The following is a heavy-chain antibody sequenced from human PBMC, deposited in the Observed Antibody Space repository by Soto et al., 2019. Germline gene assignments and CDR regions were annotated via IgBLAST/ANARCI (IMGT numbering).Heavy chain of an antibody. CDR1: GFTLSGRS. V-gene: IGHV3-74*01. CDR3: ARGWFGPDV. J-gene: IGHJ6*04. CDR2: IDNAGTDS. D-gene: IGHD3-10*01. Sequence: EVQLVESGGGLVQPGGSLRLSCAASGFTLSGRSMHWVRQAPGKGLVWVSGIDNAGTDSTYADSVKGRFTSSRDNAKNVLYLQMNSLRVDDTAVYYCARGWFGPDVWGKGTTVTVFS.